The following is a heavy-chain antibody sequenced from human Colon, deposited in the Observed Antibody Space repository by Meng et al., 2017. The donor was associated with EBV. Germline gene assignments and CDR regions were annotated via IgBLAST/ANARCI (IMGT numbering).Heavy chain of an antibody. V-gene: IGHV4-31*03. D-gene: IGHD6-19*01. Sequence: QWRLTESGPGRVKPSLTLSLTGTVSGGSVISVGYYGTWNRQHPGRGLEWFGYIYYSGSTFYNPSLKRRVIISIDTSKNQFSLNLRSVTAADTAVYYCARVSSGWDYFDYWGQGTLVTVSS. CDR2: IYYSGST. CDR3: ARVSSGWDYFDY. J-gene: IGHJ4*02. CDR1: GGSVISVGYY.